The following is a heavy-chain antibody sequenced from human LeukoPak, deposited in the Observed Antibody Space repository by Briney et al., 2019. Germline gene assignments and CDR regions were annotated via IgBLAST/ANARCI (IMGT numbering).Heavy chain of an antibody. CDR1: GGSISSRGFL. D-gene: IGHD1-1*01. Sequence: SETLSLTCTVSGGSISSRGFLWGGIRQPPGKGPGWNGSVYYDGFTYYNRSFQSLVTMSLDKSTNRFSLSLSSVTAADSAVYFSATLSCNDAVCPTLPYNHFDPWGQGTLVTVSS. CDR3: ATLSCNDAVCPTLPYNHFDP. V-gene: IGHV4-39*01. CDR2: VYYDGFT. J-gene: IGHJ5*02.